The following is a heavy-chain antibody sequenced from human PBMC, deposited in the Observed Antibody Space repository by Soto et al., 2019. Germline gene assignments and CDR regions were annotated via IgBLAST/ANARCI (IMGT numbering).Heavy chain of an antibody. Sequence: SETLSLTCTVSGGSISSSSYYWGWIRQPPGKGLEWIGSIYYSGSTYYNPSLKSRVTISVDTSKNQFSLKLSSVTAADTAVYYCARNARFLELNWFDPWGQGTLVTVSS. V-gene: IGHV4-39*01. CDR2: IYYSGST. CDR1: GGSISSSSYY. CDR3: ARNARFLELNWFDP. D-gene: IGHD1-26*01. J-gene: IGHJ5*02.